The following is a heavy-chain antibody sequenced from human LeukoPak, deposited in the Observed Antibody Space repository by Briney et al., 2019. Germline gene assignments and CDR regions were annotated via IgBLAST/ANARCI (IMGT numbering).Heavy chain of an antibody. D-gene: IGHD4-23*01. V-gene: IGHV3-53*01. CDR3: ARVFDGGNSIAVSTRYFDL. CDR2: IYSGGST. J-gene: IGHJ2*01. Sequence: GGSLRLSCAASGFTVSSTYMSWVRQAPGKGLEWVSIIYSGGSTYYADSVKGRFTISRDNSKNTLYLQMNSLRAEDTAVYYCARVFDGGNSIAVSTRYFDLWGRGTLVTVSP. CDR1: GFTVSSTY.